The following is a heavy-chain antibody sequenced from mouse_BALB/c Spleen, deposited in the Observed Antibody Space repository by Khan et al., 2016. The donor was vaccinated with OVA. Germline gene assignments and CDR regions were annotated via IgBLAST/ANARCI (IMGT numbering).Heavy chain of an antibody. CDR3: ARAGYSPWFAY. CDR2: IDPENGNT. V-gene: IGHV14-1*02. D-gene: IGHD2-3*01. Sequence: VQLKQSGAELVRPGALVKLSCKASGFNIKDYYIHWVKQRPEQGLEWIGWIDPENGNTIYDPKFQGKANITADTSSNTAYLHFISLTSEDTAVDYCARAGYSPWFAYWGQGTLVTGSA. J-gene: IGHJ3*01. CDR1: GFNIKDYY.